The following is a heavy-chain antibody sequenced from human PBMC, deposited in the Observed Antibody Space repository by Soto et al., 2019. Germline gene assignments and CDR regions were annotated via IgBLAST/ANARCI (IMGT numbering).Heavy chain of an antibody. D-gene: IGHD6-6*01. Sequence: QITLKESGTTLVKPTQTLTLTCTFSGFSLSTSGVGVGWIRQPPGKALEWLALIYWDDDKRYSSSLNSRLTITKDTSKNQVVLTMTNMDPVDTATYYCAHSRPPRLLDYWGQGTLVTVFS. V-gene: IGHV2-5*02. J-gene: IGHJ4*02. CDR1: GFSLSTSGVG. CDR2: IYWDDDK. CDR3: AHSRPPRLLDY.